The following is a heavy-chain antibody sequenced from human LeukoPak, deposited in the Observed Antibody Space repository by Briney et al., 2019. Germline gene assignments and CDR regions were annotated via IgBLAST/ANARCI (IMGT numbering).Heavy chain of an antibody. CDR3: AKSRARREDSSGSIDY. Sequence: GGSLRLSCVASGITFSTYAMAWVRQAPGKGLEGVSAISGSGGKTYYADSVKGRFTISRDNSKNTMYLQMNSPSDDDAAIYFCAKSRARREDSSGSIDYWGQGTLVTVSS. CDR1: GITFSTYA. V-gene: IGHV3-23*01. J-gene: IGHJ4*02. CDR2: ISGSGGKT. D-gene: IGHD3-22*01.